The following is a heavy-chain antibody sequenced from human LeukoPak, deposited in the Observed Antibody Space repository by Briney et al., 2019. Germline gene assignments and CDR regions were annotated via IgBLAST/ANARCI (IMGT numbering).Heavy chain of an antibody. Sequence: KTGGSLRLSCAASGLIFSNAWMSWVRQAAGKGLEWVGRIKSKTDGGTTDYAAPVKGRFTISKDDSKNTLYLQMNSLKTEDAALYYRTTEPRSWWLHKWGQGTLVTVSS. J-gene: IGHJ4*02. CDR3: TTEPRSWWLHK. D-gene: IGHD5-12*01. V-gene: IGHV3-15*01. CDR2: IKSKTDGGTT. CDR1: GLIFSNAW.